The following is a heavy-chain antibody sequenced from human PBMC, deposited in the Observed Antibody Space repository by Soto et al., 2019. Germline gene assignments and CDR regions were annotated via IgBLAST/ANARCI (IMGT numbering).Heavy chain of an antibody. CDR1: GGSFSGDY. CDR2: INHSGST. V-gene: IGHV4-34*01. Sequence: QVQLQQWGAGLLKPSETLSLTCAVYGGSFSGDYWSWIRQPPGKGLEWIGEINHSGSTNYIPSLKSRVTISVDTSKNQFSLKLSSVTAADTAVYYCAGPGNSSGWYDYYYYYGMDVWGQGTTVTVSS. D-gene: IGHD6-19*01. CDR3: AGPGNSSGWYDYYYYYGMDV. J-gene: IGHJ6*02.